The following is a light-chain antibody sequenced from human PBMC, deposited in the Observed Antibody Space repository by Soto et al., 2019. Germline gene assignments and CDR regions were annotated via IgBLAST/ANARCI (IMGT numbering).Light chain of an antibody. CDR2: AAS. CDR1: QSITRF. V-gene: IGKV1-39*01. Sequence: DIQMTQSPSSLSASVGDRVTITCWASQSITRFLNWYQQKPGKAPKLLIYAASSLQSGVPSRFSGSGSGTDFTLTISSLQPEDFATYYCQQNYSPPPITFGQGTRLEIK. CDR3: QQNYSPPPIT. J-gene: IGKJ5*01.